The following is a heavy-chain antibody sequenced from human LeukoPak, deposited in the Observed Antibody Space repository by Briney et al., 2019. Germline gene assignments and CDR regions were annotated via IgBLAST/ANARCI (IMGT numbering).Heavy chain of an antibody. J-gene: IGHJ4*02. CDR1: GYSISSGYY. D-gene: IGHD3-9*01. CDR3: ARVGSKDTYYDILTGYFDY. V-gene: IGHV4-38-2*02. CDR2: IYHSGST. Sequence: PSETLSLTCTVSGYSISSGYYWGWIRQPPGKGLEWIGSIYHSGSTYYNPSLKSRVTISVDTSKNQFSLKLSSVTAADTAVYYCARVGSKDTYYDILTGYFDYWGQGTLVTVSS.